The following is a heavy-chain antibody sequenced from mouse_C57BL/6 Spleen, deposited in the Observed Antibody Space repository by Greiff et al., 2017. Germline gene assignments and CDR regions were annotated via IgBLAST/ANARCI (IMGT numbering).Heavy chain of an antibody. D-gene: IGHD1-1*01. CDR2: IRSKSNNYAT. CDR3: VRHGSSYSYSSMDYYAMDY. V-gene: IGHV10-1*01. Sequence: EVQRVESGGGLVQPKGSLKLSCAASGFSFNTYAMNWVRQAPGKGLEWVARIRSKSNNYATYYADSVKDRFTISRDDSESMLYLQMSNLKTEDTAMYYCVRHGSSYSYSSMDYYAMDYWGQGTSVTVSS. J-gene: IGHJ4*01. CDR1: GFSFNTYA.